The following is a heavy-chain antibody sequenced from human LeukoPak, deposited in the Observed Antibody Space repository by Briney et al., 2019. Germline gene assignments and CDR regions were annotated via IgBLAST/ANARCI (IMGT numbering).Heavy chain of an antibody. D-gene: IGHD2-8*01. V-gene: IGHV1-69*13. CDR1: GGTFSSYA. J-gene: IGHJ4*02. CDR3: VLNPPRGYFDY. CDR2: IIPIFGTA. Sequence: SVKVSCKASGGTFSSYAISWVRQAPGQGLEWMGGIIPIFGTANYAQKFQGRVTITADESTSTAYMELSSLRSEDTAVYYCVLNPPRGYFDYWGQGTLVTVSS.